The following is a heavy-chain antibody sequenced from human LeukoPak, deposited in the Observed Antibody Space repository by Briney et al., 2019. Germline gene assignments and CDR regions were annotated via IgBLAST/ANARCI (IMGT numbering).Heavy chain of an antibody. J-gene: IGHJ4*02. CDR1: GGTFSSYA. CDR3: AREGGSNQALDY. Sequence: SVKVSCKASGGTFSSYAISWVRQAPGQGLEWMGRIIPIFGTANYAQKFQGRVTITTDESTSTAYMELSSLRSGDTAVYYCAREGGSNQALDYWGQGTLVTVSS. CDR2: IIPIFGTA. D-gene: IGHD5-24*01. V-gene: IGHV1-69*05.